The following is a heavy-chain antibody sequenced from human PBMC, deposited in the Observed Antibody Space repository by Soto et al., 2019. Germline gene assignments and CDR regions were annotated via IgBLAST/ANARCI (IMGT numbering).Heavy chain of an antibody. CDR2: INGYNGTT. Sequence: QVQLVQSGAEVKKPGASVKVSCKASGSTFPSYGISWTRQAPGQGLEWMAWINGYNGTTNHAQKLQGRVTMSTDTSTSTAYMELRSLRSDDAAVYYCARMGDVTYYYYGMDVWGQGTTVTVSS. J-gene: IGHJ6*02. CDR3: ARMGDVTYYYYGMDV. CDR1: GSTFPSYG. V-gene: IGHV1-18*01. D-gene: IGHD3-16*01.